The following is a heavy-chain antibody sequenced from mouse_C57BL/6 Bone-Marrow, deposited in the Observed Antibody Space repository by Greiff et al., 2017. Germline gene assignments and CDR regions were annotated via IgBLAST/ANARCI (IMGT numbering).Heavy chain of an antibody. CDR1: GYTFTNYW. D-gene: IGHD1-1*01. CDR2: IYPGGGYT. V-gene: IGHV1-63*01. J-gene: IGHJ1*03. CDR3: ARSPPYYYGSSYGGYFGV. Sequence: VQLQQSGAELVRPGTSVKMSCKASGYTFTNYWIGWAKQRPGHGLEWIGDIYPGGGYTNYNEKFKGKATLAADKSSSTAYMQFSSLTSEDSAIYYCARSPPYYYGSSYGGYFGVWGTGTTVTVSS.